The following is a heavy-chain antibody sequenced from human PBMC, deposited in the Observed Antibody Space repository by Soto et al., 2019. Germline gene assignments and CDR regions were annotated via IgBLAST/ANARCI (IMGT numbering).Heavy chain of an antibody. V-gene: IGHV3-9*01. CDR2: ISWNSGSI. CDR1: GFTFDDYA. Sequence: PGGSLRLSCAASGFTFDDYAMHWVRQAPGKGLEWVSGISWNSGSIGCADSVKGRFTISRDNAKNSLYLQMNSLRAEDTALYYCAKDNAAEYYYGMDVWGQGTTVTVSS. CDR3: AKDNAAEYYYGMDV. J-gene: IGHJ6*02. D-gene: IGHD6-25*01.